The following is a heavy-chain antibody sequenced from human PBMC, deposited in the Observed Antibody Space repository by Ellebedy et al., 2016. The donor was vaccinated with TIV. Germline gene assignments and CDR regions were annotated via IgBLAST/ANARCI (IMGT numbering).Heavy chain of an antibody. CDR3: ARGSAEGRAFDF. CDR1: GYTFTRYA. J-gene: IGHJ4*02. V-gene: IGHV1-3*01. D-gene: IGHD3-10*01. Sequence: ASVKVSCKASGYTFTRYAIHWVRQAPGQSLEWMGWINAGNGNTKYSQKFQGRVTITRDTSATTAYMELSSPGSEGTAVYYCARGSAEGRAFDFWGQGTLVTVSS. CDR2: INAGNGNT.